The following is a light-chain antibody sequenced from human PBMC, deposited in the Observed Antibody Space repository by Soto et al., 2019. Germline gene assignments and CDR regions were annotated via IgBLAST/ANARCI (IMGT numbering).Light chain of an antibody. CDR2: GNS. CDR3: QSYDRSLSGLV. Sequence: QSVLTQPPSVSGAPGQRVTISCTGSSSNIGAGYDVHWYQQLPGTAPKLLIYGNSNRPSGVPDRFSGSKSGTSASLASTGLRAEHEADYSCQSYDRSLSGLVFGTGTQLTVL. J-gene: IGLJ1*01. V-gene: IGLV1-40*01. CDR1: SSNIGAGYD.